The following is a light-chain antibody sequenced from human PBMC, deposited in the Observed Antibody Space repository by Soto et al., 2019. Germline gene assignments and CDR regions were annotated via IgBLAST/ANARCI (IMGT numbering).Light chain of an antibody. V-gene: IGKV1-9*01. CDR3: QQLNGYLELT. Sequence: DIQLTQSPSFLSASVGDRVTITCRASQGISTYLAWYQQKLGKAPKLLIYDASTLQSGVPSRFSGSRSGTEFTLTISSLQPEDFATYYCQQLNGYLELTFGGGTKVDI. J-gene: IGKJ4*01. CDR1: QGISTY. CDR2: DAS.